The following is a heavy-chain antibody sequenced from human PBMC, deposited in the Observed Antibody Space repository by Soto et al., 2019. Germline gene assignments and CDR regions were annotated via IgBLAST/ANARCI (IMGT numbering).Heavy chain of an antibody. CDR3: ARGRSGSFYFDY. V-gene: IGHV4-34*01. D-gene: IGHD1-26*01. J-gene: IGHJ4*02. CDR1: GGSFSGYS. CDR2: INHSGNT. Sequence: SETLSLTCAVYGGSFSGYSWSWIRQPPGKGLEWLGEINHSGNTNYNPSLKSRVTTSVDTSKNQFSLKLNSVTAADTAVYYCARGRSGSFYFDYWGQGNLVT.